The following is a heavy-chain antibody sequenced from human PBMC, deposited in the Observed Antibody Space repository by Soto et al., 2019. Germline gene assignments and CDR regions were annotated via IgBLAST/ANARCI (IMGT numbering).Heavy chain of an antibody. Sequence: ASVKVSCKASGGTFSSYAISWVRQAPGQGLEWMGGIIPILGTANYAQKFQGRVTITADESTSTAYMELSSLRSEDTAVYYCARESYDFWSGYHQRYYYGMHVWGPGTTVTV. V-gene: IGHV1-69*13. CDR2: IIPILGTA. CDR3: ARESYDFWSGYHQRYYYGMHV. CDR1: GGTFSSYA. D-gene: IGHD3-3*01. J-gene: IGHJ6*02.